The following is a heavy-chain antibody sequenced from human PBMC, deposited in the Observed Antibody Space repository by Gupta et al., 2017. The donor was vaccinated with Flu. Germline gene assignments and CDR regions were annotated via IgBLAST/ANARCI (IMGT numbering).Heavy chain of an antibody. CDR2: VYYTGGN. V-gene: IGHV4-39*01. Sequence: SSHYWGWIRQPPGRGLEWIGNVYYTGGNYYAPSRKSRVTVSVDTSKNQFSLTLTSVNAADTAVYYCARTGTEDYNHAWFDPWDPGTLVSVSS. D-gene: IGHD3-10*01. CDR1: SSHY. CDR3: ARTGTEDYNHAWFDP. J-gene: IGHJ5*02.